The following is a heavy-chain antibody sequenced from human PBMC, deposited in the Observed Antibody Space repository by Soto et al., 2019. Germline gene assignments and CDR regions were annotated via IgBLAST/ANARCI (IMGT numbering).Heavy chain of an antibody. CDR2: ISYDGNNR. J-gene: IGHJ6*02. D-gene: IGHD3-10*02. Sequence: PGGSLRLSCAASGFTFSRFSMHWVRQAPGKGLAWVAVISYDGNNRHFAESVKGRFSISRDDSKNTVYLEMNNLRGDDSAVYYCARDHGMFLSYYYDGMDVWGQGTTVTVSS. CDR3: ARDHGMFLSYYYDGMDV. CDR1: GFTFSRFS. V-gene: IGHV3-30-3*01.